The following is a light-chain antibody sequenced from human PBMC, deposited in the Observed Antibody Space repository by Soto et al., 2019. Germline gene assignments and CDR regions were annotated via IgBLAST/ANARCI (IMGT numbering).Light chain of an antibody. Sequence: LNQPASVSGSPGQSVTISCTATSSDVENYKLVSWYQQHPGKAPKLIIYEVTKRPSGVSNRFSGSKSANTASLTISGLQPEDEADYYCCSSVGSYVFGTGTKVTVL. CDR1: SSDVENYKL. CDR2: EVT. V-gene: IGLV2-23*02. CDR3: CSSVGSYV. J-gene: IGLJ1*01.